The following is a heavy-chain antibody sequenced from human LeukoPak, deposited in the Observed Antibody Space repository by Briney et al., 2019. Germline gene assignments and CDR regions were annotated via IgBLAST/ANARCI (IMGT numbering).Heavy chain of an antibody. D-gene: IGHD3-10*01. CDR3: TREDFYYASGY. Sequence: GGSLRLSCAASGFTFSDYYMSWVRQAPGKGLEWVSYISGSGTTIYYADSVRGRFTISRDNARNSLFLQMNRLRAEDTAMYYCTREDFYYASGYWGQGTLVTVSS. J-gene: IGHJ4*02. CDR1: GFTFSDYY. V-gene: IGHV3-11*04. CDR2: ISGSGTTI.